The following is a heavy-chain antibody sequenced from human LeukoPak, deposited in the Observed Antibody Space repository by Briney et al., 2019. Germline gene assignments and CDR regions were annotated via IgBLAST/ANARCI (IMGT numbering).Heavy chain of an antibody. D-gene: IGHD3-22*01. J-gene: IGHJ6*03. Sequence: GGSLRLSCATSGFTFSIYAMTWVRQAPGKGLEWVSTLSGSGGSTYYADSVKGRFTISRDNSKNTLSLQMNSLRADDTAVYYCAKDGGGYYPYYYYYMDVWGKGTTVTISS. CDR3: AKDGGGYYPYYYYYMDV. CDR2: LSGSGGST. CDR1: GFTFSIYA. V-gene: IGHV3-23*01.